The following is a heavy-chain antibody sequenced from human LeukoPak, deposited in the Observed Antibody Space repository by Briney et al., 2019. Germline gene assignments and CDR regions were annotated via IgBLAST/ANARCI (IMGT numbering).Heavy chain of an antibody. CDR3: AKQAEDFGDSKTDY. Sequence: PGGSLSLSCAASRFTFSSYAMRGVRQAPGRGLEGVSVISGNGGRTYYADSVKGRFTISRENSKNTLYLQMSSLRAEDTAIYYCAKQAEDFGDSKTDYWGQGTLVTVST. CDR1: RFTFSSYA. D-gene: IGHD4-17*01. CDR2: ISGNGGRT. J-gene: IGHJ4*02. V-gene: IGHV3-23*01.